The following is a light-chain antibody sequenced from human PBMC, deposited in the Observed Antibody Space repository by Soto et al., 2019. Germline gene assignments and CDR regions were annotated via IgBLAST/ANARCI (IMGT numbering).Light chain of an antibody. V-gene: IGKV1-5*01. Sequence: IQITQSPSTLPASVGDRVTITCRATQSVSRWLAWYQQKPGRAPKLLIYDASTLESGVPSRFSGGGSGTQFTLTISSLQPEDFATYYCQQYNLYLSYTFGQGTKVDIK. CDR2: DAS. CDR3: QQYNLYLSYT. CDR1: QSVSRW. J-gene: IGKJ2*01.